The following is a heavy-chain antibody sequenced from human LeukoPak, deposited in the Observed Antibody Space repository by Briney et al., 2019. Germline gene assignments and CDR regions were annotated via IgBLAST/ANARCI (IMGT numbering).Heavy chain of an antibody. CDR1: GFTFSSYA. J-gene: IGHJ6*02. CDR3: AKASITMVRGVIFAEYGMDV. CDR2: ISGSGGST. D-gene: IGHD3-10*01. V-gene: IGHV3-23*01. Sequence: PGGSLRLSCAASGFTFSSYAMSWVRQAPGKGLEWVSAISGSGGSTYYADSVKGRFTISRDNSKNSLYLQMNSLRTEDTALYYCAKASITMVRGVIFAEYGMDVWGQGTTVTVSS.